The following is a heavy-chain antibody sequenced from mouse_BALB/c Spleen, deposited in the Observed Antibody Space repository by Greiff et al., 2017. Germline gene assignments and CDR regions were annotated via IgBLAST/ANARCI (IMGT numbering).Heavy chain of an antibody. J-gene: IGHJ3*01. V-gene: IGHV5-4*02. Sequence: EVQGVESGGGLVKPGGSLKLSCAASGFTFSDYYMYWVRQTPEKRLEWVATISDGGSYTYYPDSVKGRFTISRDNAKNNLYLQMSSLKSEDTAMYYCARDRYYGSSYGFAYWGQGTLVTVSA. CDR2: ISDGGSYT. CDR3: ARDRYYGSSYGFAY. D-gene: IGHD1-1*01. CDR1: GFTFSDYY.